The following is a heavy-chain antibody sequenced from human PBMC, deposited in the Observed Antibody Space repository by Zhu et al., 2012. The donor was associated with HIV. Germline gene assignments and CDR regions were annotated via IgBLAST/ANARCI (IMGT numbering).Heavy chain of an antibody. J-gene: IGHJ1*01. Sequence: QVQLVQSGAVIRTPGSSVKISCRASGYNFRDYSIHWVRLIPDKGFEWIGWIKPLWGAVSYARQLQGRVSMTRQLSQDPDDPDLGRCLHGVQWTDARRHGRILFCVRRGSCDYCGDFPWQYWGQGTVVVVSS. CDR2: IKPLWGAV. CDR1: GYNFRDYS. D-gene: IGHD3/OR15-3a*01. CDR3: RHGRILFCVRRGSCDYCGDFPWQY. V-gene: IGHV1-2*02.